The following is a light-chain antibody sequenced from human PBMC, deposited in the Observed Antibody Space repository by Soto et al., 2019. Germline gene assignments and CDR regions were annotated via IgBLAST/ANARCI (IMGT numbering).Light chain of an antibody. V-gene: IGKV3-15*01. CDR2: GAS. Sequence: EIVMTQSPATLSASPGERATLSCTASQSVSSNLAWYQQKPGQAPRFLIYGASTRATGIPARFSGSGSGTEFTLTISSLESEDFAVYYCQEYNNWPPMNTFGQGAKLEIK. J-gene: IGKJ2*01. CDR3: QEYNNWPPMNT. CDR1: QSVSSN.